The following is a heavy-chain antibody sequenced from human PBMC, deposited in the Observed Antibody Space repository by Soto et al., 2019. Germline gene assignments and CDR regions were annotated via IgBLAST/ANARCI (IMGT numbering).Heavy chain of an antibody. CDR1: GASFSGYY. J-gene: IGHJ4*02. V-gene: IGHV4-34*02. CDR2: INQSGST. CDR3: ARRFSGSGRYFDY. D-gene: IGHD6-25*01. Sequence: QVQLQQWGAGLLKPSETLSLSCAVYGASFSGYYWNWIRQPPGKGLEWIGEINQSGSTNYSPSLKTRVTSAVVTSKKQFSLRVSSVTAADTAVYYCARRFSGSGRYFDYWGQGTLVTVSS.